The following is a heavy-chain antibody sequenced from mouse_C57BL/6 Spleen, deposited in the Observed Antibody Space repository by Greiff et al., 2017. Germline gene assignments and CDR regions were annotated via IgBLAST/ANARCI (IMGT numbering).Heavy chain of an antibody. CDR3: AIDDLLLRWVYFDY. CDR2: IHPSDSDT. CDR1: GYTFTSYW. V-gene: IGHV1-74*01. D-gene: IGHD1-1*01. Sequence: VQLQQPGAELVKPGASVKVSCKASGYTFTSYWMHWVKQRPGQGLEWIGRIHPSDSDTNYNQKFKGKATLTVDKSSSPAYMQLSSLTSEDSAVYYCAIDDLLLRWVYFDYWGQGTTLTVSS. J-gene: IGHJ2*01.